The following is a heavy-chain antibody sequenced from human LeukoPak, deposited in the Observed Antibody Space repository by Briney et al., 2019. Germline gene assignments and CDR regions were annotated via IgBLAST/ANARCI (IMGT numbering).Heavy chain of an antibody. CDR2: ISAYNGNT. J-gene: IGHJ6*02. CDR1: GYTFTSYG. D-gene: IGHD6-13*01. CDR3: ARDEGVAAAGTYYYYGMDV. Sequence: ASVKVSCKASGYTFTSYGISWMRQAPGQGLEWMGWISAYNGNTNYAQKLQGRVTMTTDTSTSTAYMELRSLRSDDTAVYYCARDEGVAAAGTYYYYGMDVWGQGTTVTVSS. V-gene: IGHV1-18*01.